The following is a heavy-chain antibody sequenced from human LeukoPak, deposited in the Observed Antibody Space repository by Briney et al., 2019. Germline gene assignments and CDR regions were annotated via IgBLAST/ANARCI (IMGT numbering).Heavy chain of an antibody. V-gene: IGHV3-21*01. D-gene: IGHD3-10*01. CDR2: ISSSSSYI. CDR1: GFTFSSYS. CDR3: AREPYGSGSYPEYYFDY. Sequence: PGGSLRLSCAASGFTFSSYSMNWVRQAPGKGLEWVSSISSSSSYIYYADSVKGRFTISRDNAKNSLYLQMNSLRAEDTAVYYCAREPYGSGSYPEYYFDYWGQGTLVTVSS. J-gene: IGHJ4*02.